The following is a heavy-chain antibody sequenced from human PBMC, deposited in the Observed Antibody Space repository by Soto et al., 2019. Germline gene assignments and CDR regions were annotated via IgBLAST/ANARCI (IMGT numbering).Heavy chain of an antibody. CDR1: GFTVSSNY. D-gene: IGHD3-3*01. Sequence: EVQLVESGGGLIQPGGSLRLSCAASGFTVSSNYMSWVRQAPGKGLEWVSVIYSGGSTYYADSVKGRFTISRDNSKNTLYLQMNSLRAEDTAVYYCAGTIFGVVMKAYNWFDPWGQGTLVTVSS. CDR2: IYSGGST. CDR3: AGTIFGVVMKAYNWFDP. J-gene: IGHJ5*02. V-gene: IGHV3-53*01.